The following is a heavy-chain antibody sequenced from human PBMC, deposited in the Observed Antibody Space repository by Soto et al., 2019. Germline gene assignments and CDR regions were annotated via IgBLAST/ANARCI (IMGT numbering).Heavy chain of an antibody. CDR2: INHSGST. Sequence: PSETLSLTCAVYGGSLSNYYWNWIRQPPGKGLEWIGEINHSGSTNYNPSLKSRVTISVDTSKNQFSLKLSSVTAADTAVYYCARRTDTAMITNWFGPCGQGTLVTVSS. J-gene: IGHJ5*02. D-gene: IGHD5-18*01. CDR1: GGSLSNYY. CDR3: ARRTDTAMITNWFGP. V-gene: IGHV4-34*01.